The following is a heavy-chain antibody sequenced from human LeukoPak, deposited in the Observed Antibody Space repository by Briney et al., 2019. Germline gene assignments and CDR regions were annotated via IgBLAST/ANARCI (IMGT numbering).Heavy chain of an antibody. Sequence: ASVKVSCKASGYTFTSYYMHWVRQAPGQGLEWMGIINPSGGSTSYAQKFQGRVTMTRDTSISTAYMELSRLRSEDTAVYYCARLTGDTPRPKSDYWGQGTLVTVSS. J-gene: IGHJ4*02. V-gene: IGHV1-46*01. CDR3: ARLTGDTPRPKSDY. D-gene: IGHD7-27*01. CDR2: INPSGGST. CDR1: GYTFTSYY.